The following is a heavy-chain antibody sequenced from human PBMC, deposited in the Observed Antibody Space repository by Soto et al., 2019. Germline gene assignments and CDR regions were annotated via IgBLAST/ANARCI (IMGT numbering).Heavy chain of an antibody. CDR2: ISSSSSYI. Sequence: XVSLRLSCAASGFTFSSYNMNWVRQAPGKGLEWVSSISSSSSYIYYADSVKGRFTISRDNAKNSLYLQMNSLRAEDTAVYYCARDIRPQIIVRETGYDAFDIWGQGTMVTVSS. CDR1: GFTFSSYN. CDR3: ARDIRPQIIVRETGYDAFDI. J-gene: IGHJ3*02. D-gene: IGHD2-2*01. V-gene: IGHV3-21*01.